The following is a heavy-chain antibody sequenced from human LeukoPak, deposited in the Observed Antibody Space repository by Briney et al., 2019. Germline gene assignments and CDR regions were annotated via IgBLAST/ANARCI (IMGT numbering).Heavy chain of an antibody. CDR3: TRNREWNLWDY. D-gene: IGHD1-7*01. J-gene: IGHJ4*02. CDR2: IKYDSSQK. V-gene: IGHV3-7*01. Sequence: GGSLRLSCAASGFTFSSSRMTWVRQTPGKGLEWVANIKYDSSQKDYVDSVRGRFTISRDSAKNALYLQMNTLRVEDTAMYYCTRNREWNLWDYWGQGTLVTVSS. CDR1: GFTFSSSR.